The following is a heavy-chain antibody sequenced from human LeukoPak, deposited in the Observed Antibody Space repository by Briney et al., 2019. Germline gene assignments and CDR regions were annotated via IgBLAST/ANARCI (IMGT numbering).Heavy chain of an antibody. V-gene: IGHV3-23*01. J-gene: IGHJ4*02. D-gene: IGHD2-15*01. CDR1: GFTFSTYA. CDR3: AREESDIVVVVAATLGSVFDY. CDR2: ISGSDDGT. Sequence: TGGSLRLSCAASGFTFSTYAMSWVRQIPGKGLEWVSAISGSDDGTYYADSVKGRFTISRDNAKNSLYLQMNSLRAEDTAVYYCAREESDIVVVVAATLGSVFDYWGQGTLVTVSS.